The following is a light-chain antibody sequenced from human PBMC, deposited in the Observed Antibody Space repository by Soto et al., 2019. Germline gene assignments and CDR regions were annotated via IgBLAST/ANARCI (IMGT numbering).Light chain of an antibody. CDR1: SSDVGTYNH. CDR3: SSYAGTYSVV. J-gene: IGLJ2*01. CDR2: DVN. V-gene: IGLV2-11*01. Sequence: QSALTQSRSVSGSPGQSVTISCTGTSSDVGTYNHVSWYQQHPGKAPKVMIYDVNKRSSTVPDRFSGSKSGNTASLTISGLQAEDEADYYCSSYAGTYSVVFGGGTKLTVL.